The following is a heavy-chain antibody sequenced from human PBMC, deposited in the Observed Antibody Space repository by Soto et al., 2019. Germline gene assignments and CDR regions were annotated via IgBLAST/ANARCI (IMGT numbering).Heavy chain of an antibody. Sequence: QVHLVQSGAEVKKPGASVRVSCKASGYTFTSFGISWVRQAPGQGLEWMGWTSTHTGNTNYAQKFQDRLSMTTDTSTSTAYTELRSLRSEDSAVYYSARTPLVTVTAKRTLDNRGQGTLVTVSS. CDR1: GYTFTSFG. D-gene: IGHD2-21*02. V-gene: IGHV1-18*01. CDR3: ARTPLVTVTAKRTLDN. CDR2: TSTHTGNT. J-gene: IGHJ4*02.